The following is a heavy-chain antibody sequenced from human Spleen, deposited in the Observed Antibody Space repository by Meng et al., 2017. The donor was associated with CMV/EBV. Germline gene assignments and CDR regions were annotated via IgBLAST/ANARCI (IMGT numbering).Heavy chain of an antibody. CDR1: IFCIHG. Sequence: IFCIHGISWVRPAPGQGLEWMGWISGYNGRTNFAQSFQGRLTMTTGTSTSTAYMELRSLRSDDTAVYYCARDPSHCSSTSCYGWFDPWGQGTLVTVSS. CDR2: ISGYNGRT. D-gene: IGHD2-2*01. CDR3: ARDPSHCSSTSCYGWFDP. V-gene: IGHV1-18*01. J-gene: IGHJ5*02.